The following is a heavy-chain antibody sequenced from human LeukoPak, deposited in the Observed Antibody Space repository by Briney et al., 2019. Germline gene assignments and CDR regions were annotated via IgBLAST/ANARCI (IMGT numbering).Heavy chain of an antibody. V-gene: IGHV3-21*01. CDR2: ISSSSSYI. CDR1: GFTFSSYG. Sequence: GGSLRLSCAASGFTFSSYGMSWVRQAPGKGLEWVSSISSSSSYIYYADSVKGRFTISRDNAKNSLYLQMNSLRAEDTAVYYCARGTIRTAMAPGALGPWGQGTLVTVSS. D-gene: IGHD5-18*01. J-gene: IGHJ5*02. CDR3: ARGTIRTAMAPGALGP.